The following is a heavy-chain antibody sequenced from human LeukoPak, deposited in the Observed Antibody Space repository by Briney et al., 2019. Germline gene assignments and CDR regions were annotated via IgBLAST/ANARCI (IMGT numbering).Heavy chain of an antibody. J-gene: IGHJ4*02. CDR3: TRIRGYSGYDLFDY. Sequence: PGGSLRLSCTASGFTFGDYAMSWVRQAPGKGLEWVGFIRSKAYGWTTEYAASVKGTFTISRDHSKSLAYLQMNSLKTEDTAVYYCTRIRGYSGYDLFDYWGQGTLVTVSS. D-gene: IGHD5-12*01. CDR2: IRSKAYGWTT. V-gene: IGHV3-49*04. CDR1: GFTFGDYA.